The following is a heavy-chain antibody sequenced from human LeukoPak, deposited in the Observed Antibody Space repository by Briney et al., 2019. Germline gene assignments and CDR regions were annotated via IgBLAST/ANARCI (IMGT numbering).Heavy chain of an antibody. CDR1: GFTFGSFG. D-gene: IGHD6-19*01. V-gene: IGHV3-30*04. CDR3: ARDVMAVAGTLGFDC. Sequence: GRSLRLSCVAYGFTFGSFGMHWVRQAPGKGLDWVAVIAYGGNDENYADSVKGRFTISRDNFKNTLYLQMNSLGPEDTAMYYCARDVMAVAGTLGFDCWGQGALVTVSS. CDR2: IAYGGNDE. J-gene: IGHJ4*02.